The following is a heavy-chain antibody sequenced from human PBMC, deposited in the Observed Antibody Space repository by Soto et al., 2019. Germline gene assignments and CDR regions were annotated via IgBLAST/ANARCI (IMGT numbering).Heavy chain of an antibody. J-gene: IGHJ6*02. CDR2: IYYSGST. CDR1: GGSISSYY. V-gene: IGHV4-59*01. Sequence: SSETLSLTCTVSGGSISSYYWSWIRQPPGKGLEWIGYIYYSGSTNYNPSLKSRVTISVDTSKNQFSLKLSSVTAADTAVYYCARDRGVDSIAARSYYYYGMDVWGQGTTVTVSS. D-gene: IGHD6-6*01. CDR3: ARDRGVDSIAARSYYYYGMDV.